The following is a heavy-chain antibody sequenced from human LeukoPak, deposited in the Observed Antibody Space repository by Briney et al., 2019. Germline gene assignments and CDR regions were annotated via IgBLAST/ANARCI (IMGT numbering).Heavy chain of an antibody. CDR2: MNPNSGNT. CDR1: VYTFSDYD. J-gene: IGHJ4*02. CDR3: ARNSGLADY. Sequence: ASVKVSCKASVYTFSDYDISWVRQATGQGLEWMGWMNPNSGNTGYAEKFQGRVTMTRDTSTNTAYMELTSLTSEDTAVYYCARNSGLADYWGQGTLVTVAS. D-gene: IGHD5-12*01. V-gene: IGHV1-8*01.